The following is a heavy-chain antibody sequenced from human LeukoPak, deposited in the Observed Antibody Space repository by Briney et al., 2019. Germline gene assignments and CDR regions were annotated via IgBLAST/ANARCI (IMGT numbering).Heavy chain of an antibody. Sequence: PGGSLRLSCAASGFTFSSYSMNWVRQAPGKGLEWVSSISSSSSYIYYADSVKGRFTISRDNAKNSLYLQMNSLRAEDTAVYYCARVDCSSTSCYLGVDYYYYYGMDVWGQGTTVTVSS. CDR3: ARVDCSSTSCYLGVDYYYYYGMDV. CDR1: GFTFSSYS. V-gene: IGHV3-21*01. CDR2: ISSSSSYI. D-gene: IGHD2-2*01. J-gene: IGHJ6*02.